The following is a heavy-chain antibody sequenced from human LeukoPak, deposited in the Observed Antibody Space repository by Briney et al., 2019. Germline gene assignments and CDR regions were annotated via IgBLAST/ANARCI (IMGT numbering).Heavy chain of an antibody. CDR3: AKPDYYCGSGSYDS. D-gene: IGHD3-10*01. V-gene: IGHV3-30*02. CDR1: GFTFNNYG. J-gene: IGHJ4*02. CDR2: IQYDGSNK. Sequence: GGSLRLSCAASGFTFNNYGMHWVRQAPGKGLEWVASIQYDGSNKYYPDSVKGRFTISRDNSKNTLYLQMNSLRPEDTAVYYCAKPDYYCGSGSYDSWGQGTLVTVSS.